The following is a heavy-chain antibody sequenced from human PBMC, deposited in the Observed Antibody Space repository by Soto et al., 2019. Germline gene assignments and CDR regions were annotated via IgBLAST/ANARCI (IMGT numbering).Heavy chain of an antibody. CDR3: AREGAGTDY. D-gene: IGHD6-19*01. CDR1: GFTVSSNY. V-gene: IGHV3-53*04. J-gene: IGHJ4*02. CDR2: IYSGGST. Sequence: EVQLVESGGGLVQPGGSLRLSCAASGFTVSSNYMSWVRQAPGKGLEWVTVIYSGGSTYYEDAVKGRFTISRHNSKNTLYLQMNSLVAEDTAVYYCAREGAGTDYWGQGTLVTVSS.